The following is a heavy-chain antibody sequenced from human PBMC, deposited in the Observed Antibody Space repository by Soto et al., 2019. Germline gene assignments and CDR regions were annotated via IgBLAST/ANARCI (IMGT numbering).Heavy chain of an antibody. V-gene: IGHV4-30-4*01. J-gene: IGHJ4*02. CDR3: ARASRYYDSSGYPMLDY. CDR2: IYYSGNT. D-gene: IGHD3-22*01. CDR1: GGSIRSVNYY. Sequence: SETLSLTCTVSGGSIRSVNYYWSWIRQPPGKGLEWIGYIYYSGNTYYNPSLKSRVTISVDTSKNQFSLRLRSVTAADTAVYYCARASRYYDSSGYPMLDYWGQGTLVTVSS.